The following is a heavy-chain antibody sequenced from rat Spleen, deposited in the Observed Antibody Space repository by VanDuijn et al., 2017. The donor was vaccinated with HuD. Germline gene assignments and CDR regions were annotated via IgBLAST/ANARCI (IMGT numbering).Heavy chain of an antibody. CDR3: ARPTTGFDY. Sequence: EVQLVESGGGLVQPGRSLKLSCAASGFTFSDYYMAWVRQAPKKGLEWVASITNTGGSTYYPDSVKGRFTISRDNAKSTLYLQMNSLRSEDTATYYCARPTTGFDYWGQGVMVTVSS. CDR2: ITNTGGST. J-gene: IGHJ2*01. CDR1: GFTFSDYY. D-gene: IGHD3-5*01. V-gene: IGHV5-22*01.